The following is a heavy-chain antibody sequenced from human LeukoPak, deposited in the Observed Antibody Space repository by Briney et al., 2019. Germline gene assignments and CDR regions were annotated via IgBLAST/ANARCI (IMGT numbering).Heavy chain of an antibody. V-gene: IGHV4-4*09. J-gene: IGHJ6*04. CDR2: IYLGVST. CDR1: GDSLGTYY. D-gene: IGHD2-2*01. Sequence: SETLSPTCTISGDSLGTYYWTWIRQPPGKGLEWIGYIYLGVSTNYNPSLKSRVTLSVDTSKNQFSLRLTSLTASDTATYYCARWALHGYYAAVWGTGTTVIVSS. CDR3: ARWALHGYYAAV.